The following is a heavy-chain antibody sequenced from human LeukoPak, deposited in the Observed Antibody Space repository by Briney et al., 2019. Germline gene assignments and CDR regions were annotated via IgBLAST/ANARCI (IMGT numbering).Heavy chain of an antibody. Sequence: GASVKVSCKASGGTFSSYAISWVRQAPGQGLEWMGAIIPIFGTANYAQKFQGRVTITADESTSTAYMELSSLRSEDTAVYYCAREYSSSSGYYMDVWGKGTTVTVSS. CDR1: GGTFSSYA. CDR3: AREYSSSSGYYMDV. CDR2: IIPIFGTA. J-gene: IGHJ6*03. D-gene: IGHD6-6*01. V-gene: IGHV1-69*13.